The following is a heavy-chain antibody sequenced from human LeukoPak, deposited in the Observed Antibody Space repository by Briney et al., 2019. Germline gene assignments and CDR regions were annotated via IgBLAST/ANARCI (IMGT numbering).Heavy chain of an antibody. CDR3: AKESGQYDY. CDR1: GFTFSNYA. CDR2: ISGSGSTT. D-gene: IGHD3-3*01. J-gene: IGHJ4*02. V-gene: IGHV3-23*01. Sequence: GGSLRLSCAASGFTFSNYAMSWVRQAPGKGLEWVSGISGSGSTTYYADLVRGRFTISRDNSKNTLYLQMNSLRAEDTAIYYCAKESGQYDYWGQGSLVTVSS.